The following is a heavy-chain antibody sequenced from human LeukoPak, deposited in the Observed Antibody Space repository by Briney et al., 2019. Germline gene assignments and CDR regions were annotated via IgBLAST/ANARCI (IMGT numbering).Heavy chain of an antibody. J-gene: IGHJ2*01. V-gene: IGHV4-34*01. CDR2: INHSGST. Sequence: KTSETLSLTCAVYGGSFSGYYWSWIRQPPGKGLEWIGEINHSGSTNYNPSLKSRVTISVDTSKNQFSLKLSSVTAADTAVYYCARDSGFPGYFDLWGRGTLVTVSS. CDR3: ARDSGFPGYFDL. D-gene: IGHD6-25*01. CDR1: GGSFSGYY.